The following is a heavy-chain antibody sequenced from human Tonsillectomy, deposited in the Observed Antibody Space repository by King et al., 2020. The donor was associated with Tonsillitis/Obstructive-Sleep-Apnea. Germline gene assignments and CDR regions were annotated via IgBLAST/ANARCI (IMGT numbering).Heavy chain of an antibody. Sequence: QLQESGPGLVKPSETLTLTCTVSGGSISSYYWSWIRQPPGKGLEWIGYIYYSGSTNYNPSLSSRVTISVDTSQNQFSLKLSSVTAADTAVYYCASFCSSTSCYAGGNYWGQGTLVTVSS. V-gene: IGHV4-59*01. J-gene: IGHJ4*02. CDR3: ASFCSSTSCYAGGNY. D-gene: IGHD2-2*01. CDR2: IYYSGST. CDR1: GGSISSYY.